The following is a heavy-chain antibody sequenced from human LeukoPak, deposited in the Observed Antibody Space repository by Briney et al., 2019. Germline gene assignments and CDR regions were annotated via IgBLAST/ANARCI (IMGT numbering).Heavy chain of an antibody. J-gene: IGHJ4*02. D-gene: IGHD3-10*01. CDR3: AGGDFAGYFDY. CDR2: IYSGDNT. Sequence: RGSLRLSCAASGFTVSSNYMSWVRQAPGKGLEWVSAIYSGDNTYYADSVKGRFTISRDNSKNTLYLQMNSLRAEDTAVYYCAGGDFAGYFDYWGQGTLVTVSS. V-gene: IGHV3-66*01. CDR1: GFTVSSNY.